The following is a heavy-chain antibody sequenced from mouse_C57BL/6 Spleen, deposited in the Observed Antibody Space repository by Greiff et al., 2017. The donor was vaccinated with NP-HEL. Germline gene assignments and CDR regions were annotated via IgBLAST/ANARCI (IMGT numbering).Heavy chain of an antibody. CDR3: ARYILDGGYFDV. CDR2: IRNKANGYTT. J-gene: IGHJ1*03. CDR1: GFTFTDYY. Sequence: EVQVVESGGGLVQPGGSLSLSCAASGFTFTDYYMSWVRQPPGKALEWLGFIRNKANGYTTEYSASVKGRFTISRDNSQSILYLQMNALRAEDSATYYCARYILDGGYFDVWGTGTTVTVSS. V-gene: IGHV7-3*01.